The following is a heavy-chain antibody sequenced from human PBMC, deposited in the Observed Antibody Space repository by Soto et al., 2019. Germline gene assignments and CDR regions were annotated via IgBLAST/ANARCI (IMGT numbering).Heavy chain of an antibody. D-gene: IGHD4-17*01. CDR2: IYYSGGT. CDR3: ATRGGHYGDYVY. J-gene: IGHJ4*02. CDR1: GGSISSSSYY. V-gene: IGHV4-39*01. Sequence: PSETLSLTCTVSGGSISSSSYYWGWIRQPPGKGLEWIGSIYYSGGTYYNPSLKSRVTISVDTSKNQFSLKLSSVTAADTAVYYCATRGGHYGDYVYWGQGTLVTVSS.